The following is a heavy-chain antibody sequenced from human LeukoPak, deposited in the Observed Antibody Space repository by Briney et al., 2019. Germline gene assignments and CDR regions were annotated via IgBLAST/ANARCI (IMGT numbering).Heavy chain of an antibody. D-gene: IGHD1-14*01. V-gene: IGHV4-39*07. Sequence: NPSETLSLTCTVSGGSISSSSYYWGWIRQPPGKGLEWIGIIYYSGSTDYNPSLKSRVTISLDTSRNQFSLMLTSVAAADTAVYYCSRGRATGVYWGLGTLVTVSS. CDR1: GGSISSSSYY. J-gene: IGHJ4*02. CDR3: SRGRATGVY. CDR2: IYYSGST.